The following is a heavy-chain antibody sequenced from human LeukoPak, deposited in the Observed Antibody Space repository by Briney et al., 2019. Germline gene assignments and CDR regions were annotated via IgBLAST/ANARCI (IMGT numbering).Heavy chain of an antibody. CDR1: GFTFSGYW. V-gene: IGHV3-7*05. J-gene: IGHJ4*02. Sequence: GGSLRLSCAASGFTFSGYWMSWVRQAPGKGLEWVANIKVDGTEKYYVDSVKGRFTISRDNAKNSLYLQMSGLRAEDTAVYYCARDWNGSGTAFDHWGQGTLVTVSS. D-gene: IGHD1-1*01. CDR2: IKVDGTEK. CDR3: ARDWNGSGTAFDH.